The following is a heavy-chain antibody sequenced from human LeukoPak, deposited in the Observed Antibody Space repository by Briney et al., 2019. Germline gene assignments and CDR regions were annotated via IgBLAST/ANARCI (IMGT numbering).Heavy chain of an antibody. CDR1: GFVFSGSA. J-gene: IGHJ4*02. CDR3: ATGYCRNYTCNASDF. CDR2: IRSMANNYAA. Sequence: GGSLRLSCTGSGFVFSGSAIHWVRQASGNGLKWVGRIRSMANNYAAAYVASVTGRFTISIDDSKDSAWLHMHSLKIEYTAVYYCATGYCRNYTCNASDFWGRETLVTVSS. V-gene: IGHV3-73*01. D-gene: IGHD2-15*01.